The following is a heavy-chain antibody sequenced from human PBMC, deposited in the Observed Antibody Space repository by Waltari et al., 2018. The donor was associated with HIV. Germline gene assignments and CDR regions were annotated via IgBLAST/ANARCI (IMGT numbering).Heavy chain of an antibody. CDR3: ARAFGGYDRGRGYYFDY. J-gene: IGHJ4*02. V-gene: IGHV4-34*01. D-gene: IGHD5-12*01. Sequence: QVQLQQWGAGLLKPSETLSLTCAVYGGSFSGYYWSWIRQPPGKGLEWIGEINHSGSTNYNPSLKSRVTRSVDTSKNQFSLKLSSVTAADTAVYYCARAFGGYDRGRGYYFDYWGQGTLVTVSS. CDR1: GGSFSGYY. CDR2: INHSGST.